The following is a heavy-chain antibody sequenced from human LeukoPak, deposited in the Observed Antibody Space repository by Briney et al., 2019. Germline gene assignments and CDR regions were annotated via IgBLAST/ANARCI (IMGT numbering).Heavy chain of an antibody. J-gene: IGHJ4*02. D-gene: IGHD3-22*01. CDR3: AKDLDYYDSSGYYGFDY. CDR1: GFTFSSYD. Sequence: GGTLRLSCAGSGFTFSSYDMRWVGQAPGKGLEGVSAISGSSVSTYYAASVNRPFTISTANSKTTLYLQINSLRAEDTAVYYCAKDLDYYDSSGYYGFDYWGQGTLVTVSS. V-gene: IGHV3-23*01. CDR2: ISGSSVST.